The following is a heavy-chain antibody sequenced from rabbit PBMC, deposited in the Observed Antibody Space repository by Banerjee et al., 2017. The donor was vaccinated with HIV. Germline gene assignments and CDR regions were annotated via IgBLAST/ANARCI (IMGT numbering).Heavy chain of an antibody. Sequence: QSLEESGGDLVTPGGTLTLTCTASGFTISSYHMCWVRQAPGKGLEWIACIYTGSGSALYVSWAKGRFTISKTSSTTVTLQMTSLTAADTATYFCAREESDGGGHLKLWGPGTLVTVS. J-gene: IGHJ4*01. V-gene: IGHV1S40*01. CDR3: AREESDGGGHLKL. CDR2: IYTGSGSA. CDR1: GFTISSYH. D-gene: IGHD2-1*01.